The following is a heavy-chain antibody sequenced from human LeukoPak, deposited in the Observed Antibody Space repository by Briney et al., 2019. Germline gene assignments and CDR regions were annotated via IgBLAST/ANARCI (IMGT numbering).Heavy chain of an antibody. CDR2: ISYDGSNK. Sequence: PGGSLRLSCAASGFTFSSYAMNWVRQAPGKGLEWVAVISYDGSNKYYADSVKGRFTISRDNSKNTLYLQMNSLRAEDTAVYYCARESGSHCFDYWGQGTLVTVSS. J-gene: IGHJ4*02. V-gene: IGHV3-30-3*01. D-gene: IGHD1-26*01. CDR3: ARESGSHCFDY. CDR1: GFTFSSYA.